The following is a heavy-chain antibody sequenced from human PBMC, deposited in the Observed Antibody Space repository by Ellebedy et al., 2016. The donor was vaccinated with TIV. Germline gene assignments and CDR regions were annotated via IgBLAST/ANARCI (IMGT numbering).Heavy chain of an antibody. CDR3: ARARPRYFDP. J-gene: IGHJ5*02. D-gene: IGHD1-14*01. V-gene: IGHV4-30-2*01. CDR2: IYHSGGA. CDR1: GDSISSGGSA. Sequence: SETLSLTCAVSGDSISSGGSAWSWIRQPPGTGLEWIGYIYHSGGAHYNPSLENRVTISVGRSKNQYSLTLTYVTAADTAVYYCARARPRYFDPWGQGTLVTVSS.